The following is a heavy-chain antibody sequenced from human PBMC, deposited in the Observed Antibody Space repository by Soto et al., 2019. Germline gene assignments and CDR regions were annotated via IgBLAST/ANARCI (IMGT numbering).Heavy chain of an antibody. V-gene: IGHV3-66*01. CDR1: GFTFSSYA. J-gene: IGHJ6*02. CDR2: IRSGGNT. CDR3: VRENYYYGMDV. Sequence: SGFTFSSYAMTWVRQAPGKGLEWVSVIRSGGNTYYADSVEGRFTISRDNSKNTVYLQMNSLRAEDTAVYYCVRENYYYGMDVWGQGTTVTVSS.